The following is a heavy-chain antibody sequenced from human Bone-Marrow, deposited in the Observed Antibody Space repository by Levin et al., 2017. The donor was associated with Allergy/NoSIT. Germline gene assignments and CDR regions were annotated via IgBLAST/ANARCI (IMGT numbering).Heavy chain of an antibody. CDR2: ISGYSGHT. CDR1: GYIFPSYG. CDR3: ARDVFERMFFGVVTPFDY. V-gene: IGHV1-18*01. D-gene: IGHD3-3*01. J-gene: IGHJ4*02. Sequence: GESLKISCKASGYIFPSYGISWVRQAPGQGLEWMGWISGYSGHTNYAQKFQDRVNMTTDTTTSTAYMELRSLRSDDTAVYYWARDVFERMFFGVVTPFDYWGQGSLVTVSS.